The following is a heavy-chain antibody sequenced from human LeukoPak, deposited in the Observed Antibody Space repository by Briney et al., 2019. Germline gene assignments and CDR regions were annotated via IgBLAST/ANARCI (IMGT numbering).Heavy chain of an antibody. CDR2: IYYSGST. CDR3: ARGRFGVGYYYYYYMDV. D-gene: IGHD3-16*01. Sequence: SETLSLTCTVSGGSISSYYWSWIRQPPGKGLEWIWYIYYSGSTNYNPSLKSRVTISVDTSKNQFSLKLSSVTAADTAVYYCARGRFGVGYYYYYYMDVWGKGTTVTVSS. J-gene: IGHJ6*03. CDR1: GGSISSYY. V-gene: IGHV4-59*01.